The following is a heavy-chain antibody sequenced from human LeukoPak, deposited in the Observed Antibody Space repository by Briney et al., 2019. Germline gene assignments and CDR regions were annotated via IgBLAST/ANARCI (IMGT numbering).Heavy chain of an antibody. CDR2: INPNSGGT. Sequence: ASVKVSCKASRYTFTGYYMHWVRQAPGQGLEWMGWINPNSGGTNYAQKFQGRVTMTRDTSISTAYMELSRLRSDDTAVYYCASPLNYGSGGNDYWGQGTLVTVSS. V-gene: IGHV1-2*02. D-gene: IGHD3-10*01. CDR3: ASPLNYGSGGNDY. J-gene: IGHJ4*02. CDR1: RYTFTGYY.